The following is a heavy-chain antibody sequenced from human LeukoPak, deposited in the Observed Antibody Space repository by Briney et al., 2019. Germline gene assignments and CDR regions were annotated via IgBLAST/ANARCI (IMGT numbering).Heavy chain of an antibody. CDR1: GFTFSSYE. V-gene: IGHV3-48*03. Sequence: GGSLRLSCAASGFTFSSYEMNWVRQAPGKGLEWVSYISRSGSPIYYADSVKGRFTISRDNAKNSLYLQMNSLRAEDTAAYYCARDFDSRGYYRGCFDYWGQGTLVTVSS. CDR2: ISRSGSPI. J-gene: IGHJ4*02. D-gene: IGHD3-22*01. CDR3: ARDFDSRGYYRGCFDY.